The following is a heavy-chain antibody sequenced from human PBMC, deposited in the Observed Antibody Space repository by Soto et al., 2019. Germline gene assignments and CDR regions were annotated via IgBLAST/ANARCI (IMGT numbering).Heavy chain of an antibody. CDR3: ARDRDDYGSGNYYNRIDV. J-gene: IGHJ4*02. V-gene: IGHV1-69*01. D-gene: IGHD3-10*01. CDR2: IIPLFGTP. Sequence: QVQLVQSGAEVTKPGSSVKVSCKASGGIFSTYAISWLRQAPGQGLEWLGGIIPLFGTPNYAQRFQGRVTITADESTSTAYMELSRLRSEDTAVYYCARDRDDYGSGNYYNRIDVWGQGTLVTVS. CDR1: GGIFSTYA.